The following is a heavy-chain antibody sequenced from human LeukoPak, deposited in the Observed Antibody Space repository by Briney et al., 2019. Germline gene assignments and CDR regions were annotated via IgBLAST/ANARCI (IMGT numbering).Heavy chain of an antibody. CDR1: GFTFSSYW. Sequence: GGSLRLSCAASGFTFSSYWMSWVRQAPGMGLEWVANIKQDESEKYYVDSVKGRFTISRDNAKNSLYLQMNSLRAEDTAVYYCARDKIEGPTKLDYWGQGILVTVSS. CDR3: ARDKIEGPTKLDY. J-gene: IGHJ4*02. V-gene: IGHV3-7*01. CDR2: IKQDESEK. D-gene: IGHD1-1*01.